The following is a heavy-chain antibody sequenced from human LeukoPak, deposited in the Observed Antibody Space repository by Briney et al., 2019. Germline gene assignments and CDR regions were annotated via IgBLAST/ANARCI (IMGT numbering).Heavy chain of an antibody. CDR3: ARDGATWIAVAGTAPFWDY. D-gene: IGHD6-19*01. V-gene: IGHV1-2*02. Sequence: GESLKISCKASGYTFTGYYMHWVRQAPGQGLEWMGWINPNSGGTNYAQKFQGRVTMTRDTSISTAYMELSRLRSDDTAVYYCARDGATWIAVAGTAPFWDYWGQGTLVTVSS. CDR1: GYTFTGYY. CDR2: INPNSGGT. J-gene: IGHJ4*02.